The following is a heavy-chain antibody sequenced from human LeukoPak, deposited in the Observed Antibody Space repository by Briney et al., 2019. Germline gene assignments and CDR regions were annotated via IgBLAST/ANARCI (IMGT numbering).Heavy chain of an antibody. CDR3: VRVDNGGNYFDY. D-gene: IGHD4-23*01. Sequence: SETLSLTCTVSGYSISSGYYWGWIRQPPGRGLEWIGSIYHSGSTYYNPSLKSRVTISADTSKNQFSLRLSSVTAADTAVCYCVRVDNGGNYFDYWGQGTLVTVSS. J-gene: IGHJ4*02. CDR2: IYHSGST. V-gene: IGHV4-38-2*02. CDR1: GYSISSGYY.